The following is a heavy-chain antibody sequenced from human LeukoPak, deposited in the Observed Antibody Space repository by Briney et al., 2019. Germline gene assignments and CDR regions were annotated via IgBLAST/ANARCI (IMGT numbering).Heavy chain of an antibody. CDR3: ARVTMVRGAVGDY. CDR2: ISAYNGNT. D-gene: IGHD3-10*01. Sequence: ASVKVSCKASGYTFTSYYMHWVRQAPGQGLEWMGWISAYNGNTNYVQKLQGRVTMTTDTSTSTAYMELRSLRSDDTAVYYCARVTMVRGAVGDYWGQGTLVTVSS. V-gene: IGHV1-18*04. CDR1: GYTFTSYY. J-gene: IGHJ4*02.